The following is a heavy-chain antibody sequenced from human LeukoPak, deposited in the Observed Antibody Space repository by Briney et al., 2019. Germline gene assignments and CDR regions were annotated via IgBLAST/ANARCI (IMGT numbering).Heavy chain of an antibody. V-gene: IGHV3-9*01. Sequence: GGSLRLSCAASGFTFDDYAMHWVRQAPGKGLEWVSGISWNSGSIGYADSVKGRFTISRDNAKNSLYLQMNSLRAEDTASYYCANLSGCGPAVRAFDIWGQGTMVTVSS. CDR1: GFTFDDYA. CDR2: ISWNSGSI. CDR3: ANLSGCGPAVRAFDI. D-gene: IGHD2-21*01. J-gene: IGHJ3*02.